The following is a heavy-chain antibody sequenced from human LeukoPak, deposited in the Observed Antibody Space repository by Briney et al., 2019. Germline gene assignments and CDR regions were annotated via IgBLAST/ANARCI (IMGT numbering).Heavy chain of an antibody. J-gene: IGHJ6*02. Sequence: PGGSLRLSCAASGFRFGDYAMHWVRQVPGKGLEWVSGISRSSDSIGYADSVKGRFTISRDNSKNSLFLQMNSLRADDTAVYYCARGYYYGMDVWGQGTTVTVSS. CDR3: ARGYYYGMDV. V-gene: IGHV3-9*01. CDR1: GFRFGDYA. CDR2: ISRSSDSI.